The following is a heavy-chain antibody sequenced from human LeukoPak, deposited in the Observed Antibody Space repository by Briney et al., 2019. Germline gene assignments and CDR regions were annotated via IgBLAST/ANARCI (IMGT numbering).Heavy chain of an antibody. CDR2: FSAYNGVT. CDR3: FTSVATLGY. D-gene: IGHD5-12*01. Sequence: ASVKVSCKASGYPFFSSGISWVRQAPGQGLEWLGWFSAYNGVTHYARKFRGRLTITTDTSTSTAYMELRSLRSEDTAVYYCFTSVATLGYWGQGTLVTVSS. J-gene: IGHJ4*02. CDR1: GYPFFSSG. V-gene: IGHV1-18*01.